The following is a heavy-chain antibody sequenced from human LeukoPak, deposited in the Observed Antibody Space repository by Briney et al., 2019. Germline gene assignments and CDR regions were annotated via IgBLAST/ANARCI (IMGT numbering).Heavy chain of an antibody. CDR2: IKSDGST. CDR3: ARAPSEVGGYYPEYFRH. J-gene: IGHJ1*01. Sequence: GGSLRLSCAASGFTFSSYWMHWVRQAPGKGLVWVSRIKSDGSTNCADSVKGRFTISRDNAKNTLSLQMNSLRAEDTGVYYCARAPSEVGGYYPEYFRHWGQGTLVTVSS. D-gene: IGHD3-22*01. V-gene: IGHV3-74*01. CDR1: GFTFSSYW.